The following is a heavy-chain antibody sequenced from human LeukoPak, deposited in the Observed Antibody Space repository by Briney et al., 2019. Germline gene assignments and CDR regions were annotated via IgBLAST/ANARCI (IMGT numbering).Heavy chain of an antibody. CDR1: GYSFTSYW. CDR3: ARCYYGSGSYSQFDY. J-gene: IGHJ4*02. D-gene: IGHD3-10*01. CDR2: IYPGDSDT. Sequence: GESLKISCKGSGYSFTSYWIGWVRQMPGKGLEWMGIIYPGDSDTRYSPSFQGQVTISADKSISTAYLQWSSLKASDTAMYYCARCYYGSGSYSQFDYWGQGTLVTVSS. V-gene: IGHV5-51*01.